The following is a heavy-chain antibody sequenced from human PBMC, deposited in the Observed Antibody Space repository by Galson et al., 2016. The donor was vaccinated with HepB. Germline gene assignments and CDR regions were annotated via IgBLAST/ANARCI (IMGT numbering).Heavy chain of an antibody. J-gene: IGHJ6*03. V-gene: IGHV5-10-1*01. CDR2: IDPSDSYT. CDR3: ARHPQSMVRGLKIYLYYYVDV. Sequence: QSGAEVTKPGESLRISCKGSGYSFTSYWISWVRQMPGKGLEWMGRIDPSDSYTTYSQSIQGHVTISADKSISTAYLQWSSLKASDTAMYYCARHPQSMVRGLKIYLYYYVDVWGKGTRVTVSS. CDR1: GYSFTSYW. D-gene: IGHD3-10*01.